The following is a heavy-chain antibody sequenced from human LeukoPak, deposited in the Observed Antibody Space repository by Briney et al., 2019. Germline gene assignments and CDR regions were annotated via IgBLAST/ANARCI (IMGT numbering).Heavy chain of an antibody. V-gene: IGHV1-69*06. CDR3: AREDVAYCSSTSCYAGWFDP. J-gene: IGHJ5*02. CDR2: IIPIFGTA. D-gene: IGHD2-2*01. Sequence: SVKVSCKASGGTFISYAISWVRQAPGQGLEGMGGIIPIFGTANYAQKFQGRVTITADKSTSTAYMELSSLRSEDTAVYYCAREDVAYCSSTSCYAGWFDPWGQGTLVTVSS. CDR1: GGTFISYA.